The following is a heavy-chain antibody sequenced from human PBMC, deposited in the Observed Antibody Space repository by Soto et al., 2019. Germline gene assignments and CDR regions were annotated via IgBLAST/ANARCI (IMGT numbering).Heavy chain of an antibody. V-gene: IGHV3-23*01. CDR2: ISGSGGST. J-gene: IGHJ6*02. Sequence: PGGSLRLSCAASGFTFSSYAMSWVRQAPGKGLEWVSAISGSGGSTYYADSVRGRFTISRDNSKNTLYLQMNSLRAEDTAVYYCAKSAVVPAAILYYYYYGMDVWGQGTTVTVSS. CDR1: GFTFSSYA. CDR3: AKSAVVPAAILYYYYYGMDV. D-gene: IGHD2-2*02.